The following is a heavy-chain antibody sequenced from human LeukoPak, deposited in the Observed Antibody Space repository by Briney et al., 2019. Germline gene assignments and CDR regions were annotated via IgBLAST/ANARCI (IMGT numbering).Heavy chain of an antibody. D-gene: IGHD6-13*01. V-gene: IGHV3-21*01. Sequence: GGSLRLSCTASEFTFSKFYMNWVRQAPGKGLEWVSSISGNSRFIYYADSVKGRFTISRDNADNSVSLQMNSLRAEDTAVYYCARKDGQGYSSSLWGQGTLVTVSS. J-gene: IGHJ4*02. CDR3: ARKDGQGYSSSL. CDR1: EFTFSKFY. CDR2: ISGNSRFI.